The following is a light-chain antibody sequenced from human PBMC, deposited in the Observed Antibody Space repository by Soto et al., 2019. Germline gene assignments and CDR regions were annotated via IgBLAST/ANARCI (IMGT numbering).Light chain of an antibody. Sequence: VVTQSPATLSVSPGERVTLSCRTSQDVSSKLAWYQQKTGQAPSLLIYDASTRATGTPARFSGSGSGTEFTLAVSSLQSEDYAVYFCQQYIRWPLTFGRGTKVDIK. CDR3: QQYIRWPLT. J-gene: IGKJ4*01. CDR1: QDVSSK. CDR2: DAS. V-gene: IGKV3D-15*01.